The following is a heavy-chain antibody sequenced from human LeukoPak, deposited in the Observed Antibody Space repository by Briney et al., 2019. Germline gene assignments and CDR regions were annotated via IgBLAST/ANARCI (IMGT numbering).Heavy chain of an antibody. CDR3: AKDYYGSGSYYYYDAFDI. Sequence: GGSLRLSCAASGFTFSSYAMSWVRQAPGKGLEWVSAISGSGGSAYYADSVKGRFTISRDNSKNTLCLQMNSLRAEDTAVYYCAKDYYGSGSYYYYDAFDIWGQGTMVTVSS. V-gene: IGHV3-23*01. J-gene: IGHJ3*02. CDR1: GFTFSSYA. D-gene: IGHD3-10*01. CDR2: ISGSGGSA.